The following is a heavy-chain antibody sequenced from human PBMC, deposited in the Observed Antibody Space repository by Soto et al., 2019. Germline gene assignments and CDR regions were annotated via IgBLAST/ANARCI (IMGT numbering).Heavy chain of an antibody. Sequence: ECVTISRQASGTRIAGHWITWVRPNPGKGLAWMGRIDPSDSQTYYSPSFRGHVTISVTKSITTVFLQWSSLRASDTAMYYRARQIYDSDTGPNFQYYFDSWGQGTPVTVSS. V-gene: IGHV5-10-1*01. D-gene: IGHD3-22*01. CDR1: GTRIAGHW. J-gene: IGHJ4*02. CDR2: IDPSDSQT. CDR3: ARQIYDSDTGPNFQYYFDS.